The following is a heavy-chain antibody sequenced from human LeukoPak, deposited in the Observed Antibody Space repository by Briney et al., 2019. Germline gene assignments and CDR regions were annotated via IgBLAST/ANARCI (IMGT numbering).Heavy chain of an antibody. CDR2: IWYDGSNK. J-gene: IGHJ4*02. CDR1: GFTFSSYG. D-gene: IGHD6-13*01. V-gene: IGHV3-33*01. CDR3: ARDLGQQLVRGFDY. Sequence: GGSLRLSCAASGFTFSSYGMHWVRQAPGKGLEWVAVIWYDGSNKYYADSVKGRFTISRDNSKNTLYLQMNSLRAGDTAVYYCARDLGQQLVRGFDYWGQGTLVTVSS.